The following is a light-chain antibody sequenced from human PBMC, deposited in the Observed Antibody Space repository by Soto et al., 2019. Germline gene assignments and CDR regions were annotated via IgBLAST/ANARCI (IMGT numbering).Light chain of an antibody. CDR3: SSYTGTNTPYV. Sequence: QSVLTQPPSASGSPGQSVTISCTGISSDVGGYYYVSWYQQHPGKAPKLMIYEVSKRPSGVPDRFSGSKSGNPASLTVSGLQAEDEADYYCSSYTGTNTPYVFGTGTKVTVL. V-gene: IGLV2-8*01. CDR1: SSDVGGYYY. CDR2: EVS. J-gene: IGLJ1*01.